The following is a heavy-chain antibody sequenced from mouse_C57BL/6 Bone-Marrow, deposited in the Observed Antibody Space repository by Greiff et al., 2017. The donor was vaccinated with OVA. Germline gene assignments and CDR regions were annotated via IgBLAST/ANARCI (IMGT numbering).Heavy chain of an antibody. Sequence: EVKVVESGAGLVKPGGSLKLSCAASGFTFSSYAMSWVRQTPENRLEWVAYISSGGDYIYYADTVKGRFTISRDNARNTLYLQMSSLKSEDTAMYYCTRLLDAMDYWGQGTSVTVSS. CDR1: GFTFSSYA. CDR2: ISSGGDYI. V-gene: IGHV5-9-1*02. D-gene: IGHD2-1*01. CDR3: TRLLDAMDY. J-gene: IGHJ4*01.